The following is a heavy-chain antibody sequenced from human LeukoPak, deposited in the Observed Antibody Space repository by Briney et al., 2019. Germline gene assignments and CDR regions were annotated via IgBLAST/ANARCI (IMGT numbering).Heavy chain of an antibody. Sequence: GGSLRLSCAASGFTFDDYAMHWVRQAPGKGLEWVSGISWNSGSIGYADSVKGRFTISRDNAKNSLYLQMNSLRAEDTALYYCAREITYYYDSSGYHQTGYFDYWGQGTLVTVSS. D-gene: IGHD3-22*01. CDR1: GFTFDDYA. CDR3: AREITYYYDSSGYHQTGYFDY. V-gene: IGHV3-9*01. J-gene: IGHJ4*02. CDR2: ISWNSGSI.